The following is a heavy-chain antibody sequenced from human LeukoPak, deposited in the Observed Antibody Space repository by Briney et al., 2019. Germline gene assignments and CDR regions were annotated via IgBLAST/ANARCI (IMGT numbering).Heavy chain of an antibody. J-gene: IGHJ4*02. V-gene: IGHV4-39*07. CDR2: IYYSGST. CDR3: ARDSWFGELPED. Sequence: SEALSLTCTVPGGSISSSSYYWGWIRQPPGKGLEWIGSIYYSGSTYYNPSLKSRVTISVDTSKNQFSLKLSSVTAADTAVYYCARDSWFGELPEDWGQGTLVTVSS. CDR1: GGSISSSSYY. D-gene: IGHD3-10*01.